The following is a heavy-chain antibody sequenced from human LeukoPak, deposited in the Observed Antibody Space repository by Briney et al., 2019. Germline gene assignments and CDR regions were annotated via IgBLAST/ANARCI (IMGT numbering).Heavy chain of an antibody. J-gene: IGHJ4*02. CDR1: RFTFSNYA. CDR2: ISYDGSNK. CDR3: AKRPGGTPGGYY. D-gene: IGHD3-16*01. Sequence: GSLRLSCAASRFTFSNYAMHWVRQAPGKGLEWVAVISYDGSNKYYADSVKGRFTISRDNSKNTLYLQMNSLRAEDTAVYYCAKRPGGTPGGYYWGQGTLVTVSS. V-gene: IGHV3-30-3*02.